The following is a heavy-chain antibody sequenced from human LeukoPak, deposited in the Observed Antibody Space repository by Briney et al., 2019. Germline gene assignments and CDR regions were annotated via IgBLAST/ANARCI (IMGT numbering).Heavy chain of an antibody. CDR2: IYYSGST. D-gene: IGHD5-12*01. CDR1: GGXIIGYY. J-gene: IGHJ4*02. V-gene: IGHV4-59*12. CDR3: ARRGVDGGGYFDY. Sequence: SETLSLTCTVYGGXIIGYYCSWIRQPPGKGLEWIGYIYYSGSTNYNPSLKSRVTISVDTSKNQLSLRLTSVTAADTAVYYCARRGVDGGGYFDYWGQGTLVTVSS.